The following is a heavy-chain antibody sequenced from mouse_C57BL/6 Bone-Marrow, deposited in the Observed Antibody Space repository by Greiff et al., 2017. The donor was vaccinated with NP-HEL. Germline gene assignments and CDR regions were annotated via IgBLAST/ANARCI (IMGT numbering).Heavy chain of an antibody. CDR1: GFTFSDYY. Sequence: EVQLVESGGGLVQPGGSLKLSCAASGFTFSDYYMYWVRQTPEKRLEWVAYISNGGGSTYYPDTVKGRFTISTDNAKNTLYLQMSRLKSEDTAMYYCARPLYAMDDWGKGTSVTVSS. J-gene: IGHJ4*01. V-gene: IGHV5-12*01. CDR2: ISNGGGST. CDR3: ARPLYAMDD.